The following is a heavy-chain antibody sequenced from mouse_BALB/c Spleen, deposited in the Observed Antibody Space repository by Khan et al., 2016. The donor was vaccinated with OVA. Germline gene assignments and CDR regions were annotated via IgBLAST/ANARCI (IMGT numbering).Heavy chain of an antibody. CDR1: GYTFTNYG. CDR2: INTYTGEP. D-gene: IGHD6-2*01. J-gene: IGHJ1*01. Sequence: QIQLVQSGPELKKPGETVKISCKASGYTFTNYGINWVMQAPGKGLKWLGWINTYTGEPTYADDFKGRYAFSLETSASTAYLQINNLKNEDMATYFCARISSYWYSDVWGAGTTITVSS. V-gene: IGHV9-1*02. CDR3: ARISSYWYSDV.